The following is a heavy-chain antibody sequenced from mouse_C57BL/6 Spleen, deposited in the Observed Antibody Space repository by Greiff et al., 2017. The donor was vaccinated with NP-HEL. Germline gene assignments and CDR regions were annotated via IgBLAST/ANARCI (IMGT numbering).Heavy chain of an antibody. D-gene: IGHD1-1*01. J-gene: IGHJ4*01. Sequence: LEESGAELARPGASVKLSCKASGYTFTSYGISWVKQRTGQGLEWIGEIYPRSGNTYYNEKFKGKATLTADKSSSTAYMELRSLTSEDSAVYFCARSGYGSSYDYAMDYWGQGTSVTVSS. CDR1: GYTFTSYG. CDR2: IYPRSGNT. CDR3: ARSGYGSSYDYAMDY. V-gene: IGHV1-81*01.